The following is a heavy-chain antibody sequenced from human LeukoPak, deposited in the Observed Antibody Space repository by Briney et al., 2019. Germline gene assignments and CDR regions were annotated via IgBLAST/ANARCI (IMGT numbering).Heavy chain of an antibody. D-gene: IGHD2-2*01. J-gene: IGHJ4*02. V-gene: IGHV4-38-2*02. CDR2: IYHSGST. Sequence: SETLSLTCSVSGYSISSGNYWCWIRLPPGKGLQWIGSIYHSGSTYYNPSLKSRVTISVDTSKNQCSLKLSSVTAADTAVYYCAKGYCRGNSCYDDRGAFDYWGREPWSPSPQ. CDR1: GYSISSGNY. CDR3: AKGYCRGNSCYDDRGAFDY.